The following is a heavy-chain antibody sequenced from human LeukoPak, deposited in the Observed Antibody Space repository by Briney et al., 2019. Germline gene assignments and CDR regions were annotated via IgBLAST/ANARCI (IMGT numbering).Heavy chain of an antibody. Sequence: PGGSLRLSCAASGVTFSGSAMHWVRQASGKGLEWIGRIRSKANTYATAYAASVKGRFTISRDNSKNTLYLQMNSLRAEDTAVYYCARAVAGTDPFDYWGQGTLVTVSS. D-gene: IGHD6-19*01. CDR1: GVTFSGSA. J-gene: IGHJ4*02. CDR2: IRSKANTYAT. CDR3: ARAVAGTDPFDY. V-gene: IGHV3-73*01.